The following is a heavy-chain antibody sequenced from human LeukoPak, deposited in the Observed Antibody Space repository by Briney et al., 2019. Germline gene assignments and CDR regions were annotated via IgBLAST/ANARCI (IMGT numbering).Heavy chain of an antibody. CDR3: AKNHDSNGYHTDDAFDL. CDR2: INSDGSST. V-gene: IGHV3-23*01. CDR1: GFTFSSYG. J-gene: IGHJ3*01. D-gene: IGHD3-22*01. Sequence: GGSLRLSCAASGFTFSSYGMSWVRQAPGKGLEWVSRINSDGSSTRYADSVKGRFTISRDSSKSTLYLQMNSLRAEDTAIYYCAKNHDSNGYHTDDAFDLWGQGTMVTVSS.